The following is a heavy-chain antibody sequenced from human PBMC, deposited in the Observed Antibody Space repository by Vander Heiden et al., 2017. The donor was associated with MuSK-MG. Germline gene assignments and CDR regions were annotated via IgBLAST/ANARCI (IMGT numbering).Heavy chain of an antibody. Sequence: EVQLVESGGGLIQPGGSLRLSCAASGFTVSSNYMSWVRQAPGKGLEWVSVIYSGGSTYYADSVKGRFTISRDNSKNTLYLQMNSLRAEDTAVYYCARGPGDITMVRGVLMDYWGQGTLVTVSS. CDR1: GFTVSSNY. CDR2: IYSGGST. V-gene: IGHV3-53*01. J-gene: IGHJ4*02. D-gene: IGHD3-10*01. CDR3: ARGPGDITMVRGVLMDY.